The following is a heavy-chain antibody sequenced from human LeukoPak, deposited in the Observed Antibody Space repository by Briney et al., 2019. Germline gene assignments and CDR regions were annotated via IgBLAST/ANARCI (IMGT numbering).Heavy chain of an antibody. J-gene: IGHJ4*02. CDR1: GFTFSSYA. CDR2: ISGSGGST. D-gene: IGHD3-22*01. V-gene: IGHV3-23*01. Sequence: GGSLRLSCAACGFTFSSYAMSWVRQAPGKGMEWVSAISGSGGSTYYADSVKGRFTISRDNSKNTLYLQMNSLRAEDTAVYYCAKAPYYYDSSGYWDYWGQGTLVTVSS. CDR3: AKAPYYYDSSGYWDY.